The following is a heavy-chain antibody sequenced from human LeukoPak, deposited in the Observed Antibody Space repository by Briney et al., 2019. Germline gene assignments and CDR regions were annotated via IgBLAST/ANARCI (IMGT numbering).Heavy chain of an antibody. CDR2: IYYSGST. V-gene: IGHV4-30-4*01. CDR3: ASDHIVVVPAAIPGVYYYYGMDV. CDR1: GGSISSGDYY. D-gene: IGHD2-2*02. J-gene: IGHJ6*02. Sequence: SETLSLTCTVSGGSISSGDYYWSWIRQPPGKGLEWIGYIYYSGSTYYNPSLKSRVTISVDTSKNQFSLKLSSVTAADTAVYYCASDHIVVVPAAIPGVYYYYGMDVWGQGTTVTVSS.